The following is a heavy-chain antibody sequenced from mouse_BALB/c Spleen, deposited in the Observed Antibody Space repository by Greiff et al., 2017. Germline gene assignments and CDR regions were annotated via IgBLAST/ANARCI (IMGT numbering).Heavy chain of an antibody. CDR3: AKTHSDAMDY. V-gene: IGHV3-2*02. Sequence: EVQLQESGPGLVKPSQSLSLTCTVTGYSITSDYAWNWIRQFPGTKLEWMGYISYSGSTSYNPSLKSRISITRDTSKNQFFLQLNSVTTEDTATYYCAKTHSDAMDYWGQGTSVTVSS. CDR2: ISYSGST. J-gene: IGHJ4*01. CDR1: GYSITSDYA.